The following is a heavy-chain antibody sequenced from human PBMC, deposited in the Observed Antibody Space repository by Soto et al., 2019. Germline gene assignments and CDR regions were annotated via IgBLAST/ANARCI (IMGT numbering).Heavy chain of an antibody. CDR2: ISSSSSYI. Sequence: EVQLVESGGGLVKPGGSLRLYCAASGFTFSSYSMNWVRQAPGKGLEWVSSISSSSSYIYYADSVKGRFTISRDNAKNSRYLQMNSLRAEDTDVYYCARVSGSSRMYYFDYWGQGNLVTVSS. J-gene: IGHJ4*02. D-gene: IGHD6-19*01. CDR1: GFTFSSYS. CDR3: ARVSGSSRMYYFDY. V-gene: IGHV3-21*01.